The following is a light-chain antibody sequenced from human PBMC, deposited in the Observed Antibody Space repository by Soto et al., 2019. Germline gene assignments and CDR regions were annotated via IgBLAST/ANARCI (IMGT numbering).Light chain of an antibody. Sequence: EIVLTQSPATLSLSPGERATISCRASQSFNTYFAWYQQKPGQAPRLLIYDAANRATGIPARFSASGSGTDFTLTISSLEPEDSAVYYCQQRSDWPTFGGGTKVDIK. J-gene: IGKJ4*01. CDR3: QQRSDWPT. V-gene: IGKV3-11*01. CDR2: DAA. CDR1: QSFNTY.